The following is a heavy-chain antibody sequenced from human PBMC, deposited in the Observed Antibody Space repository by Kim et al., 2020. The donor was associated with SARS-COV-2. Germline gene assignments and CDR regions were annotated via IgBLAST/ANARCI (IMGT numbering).Heavy chain of an antibody. D-gene: IGHD3-16*01. CDR2: ISYDGSNK. V-gene: IGHV3-30*18. CDR3: AKGLTEGGEDYYHMDL. CDR1: GFTFSSYG. Sequence: GGSLRLSCAASGFTFSSYGMHWVRQAPGKGLEWVAVISYDGSNKYYADAVKGRFTISRDNSKNTLYLQMNSLRVEDTAVYYCAKGLTEGGEDYYHMDLWGEGT. J-gene: IGHJ6*03.